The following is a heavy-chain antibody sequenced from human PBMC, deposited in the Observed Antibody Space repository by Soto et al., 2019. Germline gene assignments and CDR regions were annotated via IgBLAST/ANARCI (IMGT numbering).Heavy chain of an antibody. Sequence: GGSLRLSCAASGFNFSSYGMHWVRQAPGKGLEWVAVISYDGSNKYYADSVKGRFTISRDNSKNTLYLQMNSLRAEDTAVYYCAKLPVSHGMDVWGQGTTVTVYS. CDR3: AKLPVSHGMDV. J-gene: IGHJ6*02. D-gene: IGHD1-20*01. V-gene: IGHV3-30*18. CDR2: ISYDGSNK. CDR1: GFNFSSYG.